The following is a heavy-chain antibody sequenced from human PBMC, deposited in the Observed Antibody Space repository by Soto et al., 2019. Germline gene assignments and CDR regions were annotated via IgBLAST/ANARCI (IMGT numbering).Heavy chain of an antibody. V-gene: IGHV3-23*01. J-gene: IGHJ4*02. CDR3: ATLPSGQWVVFDY. D-gene: IGHD6-19*01. CDR2: ISGSGGGR. Sequence: GGFLRLSCDTSGFTFSNYVMTWVREAPGRGLEWVSSISGSGGGRSYADSVKGRFTISRDNAKNSLYLQMNSLRAEDTAVYFYATLPSGQWVVFDYWGQGTLVTVSS. CDR1: GFTFSNYV.